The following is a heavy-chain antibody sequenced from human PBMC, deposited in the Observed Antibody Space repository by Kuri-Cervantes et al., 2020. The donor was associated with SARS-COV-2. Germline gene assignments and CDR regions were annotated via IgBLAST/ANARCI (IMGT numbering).Heavy chain of an antibody. D-gene: IGHD3-9*01. Sequence: GGSLRLSCAASGFTFSSYGMHWVRQAPGKGLEWVAVIWCDGSNKYYADSVKGRFTISRDNSKNTLYLQMNSLRAEDTAVYYCAKDEYDVLTGYLFNYWGQGTLVTVSS. CDR2: IWCDGSNK. CDR1: GFTFSSYG. V-gene: IGHV3-33*06. CDR3: AKDEYDVLTGYLFNY. J-gene: IGHJ4*02.